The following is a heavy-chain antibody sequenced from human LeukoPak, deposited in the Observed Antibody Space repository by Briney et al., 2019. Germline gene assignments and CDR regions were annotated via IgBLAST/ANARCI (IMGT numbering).Heavy chain of an antibody. CDR2: ISYDGSNK. D-gene: IGHD3-16*01. CDR1: GFTFSSYG. Sequence: GGSLRLSCAASGFTFSSYGMHWVRQAPGKGLEWVAVISYDGSNKYYADSVKGRFTISRDNSKNTLYLQMNSLRAEDTAVYYCANNPPGGVTYYFDYWGQGTLVTVSS. V-gene: IGHV3-30*18. CDR3: ANNPPGGVTYYFDY. J-gene: IGHJ4*02.